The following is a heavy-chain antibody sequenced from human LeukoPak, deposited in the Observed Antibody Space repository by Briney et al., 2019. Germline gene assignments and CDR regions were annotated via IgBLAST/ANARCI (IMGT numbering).Heavy chain of an antibody. V-gene: IGHV3-21*01. J-gene: IGHJ4*02. CDR1: GFTFSSYS. CDR2: ISSSSSYI. D-gene: IGHD1-26*01. Sequence: GGSLRLSCAASGFTFSSYSMNWVRQAPGKELEWVSSISSSSSYIYYADSVKGRFTISRDNAKNSLYLQMNSLRAEDTAVYYCARGDYSGSYADYWGQGTLVTVSS. CDR3: ARGDYSGSYADY.